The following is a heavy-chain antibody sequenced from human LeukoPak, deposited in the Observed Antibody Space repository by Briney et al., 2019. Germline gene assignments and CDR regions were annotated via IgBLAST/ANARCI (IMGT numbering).Heavy chain of an antibody. Sequence: PGGSLRLSCAASGFTLDDYAMHWVRHAPGKGLEWVSGISWNSGSTYYADSVKGRFTISRDNSKNTLYLQMNSLRAEDTAVYYCARGPSGYHNTGGQGTLVTVSS. J-gene: IGHJ4*02. CDR3: ARGPSGYHNT. D-gene: IGHD5-12*01. V-gene: IGHV3-9*01. CDR1: GFTLDDYA. CDR2: ISWNSGST.